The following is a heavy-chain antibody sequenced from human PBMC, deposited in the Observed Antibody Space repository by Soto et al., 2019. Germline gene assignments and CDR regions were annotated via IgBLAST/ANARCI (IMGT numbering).Heavy chain of an antibody. J-gene: IGHJ5*02. V-gene: IGHV1-18*01. D-gene: IGHD3-3*01. CDR3: ARVITIFGVAEYNWFDP. Sequence: ASVKVSSKASGYAFTSYGVSRVRKATGQGLEWMGWISAYNGNTNYAQKLQGRVTMTTDTSTSTAYMELRSLRSDDTAVYYCARVITIFGVAEYNWFDPWGQGTLVTVSS. CDR2: ISAYNGNT. CDR1: GYAFTSYG.